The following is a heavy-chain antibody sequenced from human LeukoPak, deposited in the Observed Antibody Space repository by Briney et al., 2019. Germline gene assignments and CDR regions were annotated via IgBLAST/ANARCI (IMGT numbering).Heavy chain of an antibody. CDR1: GFTFSDYY. V-gene: IGHV3-11*06. J-gene: IGHJ4*02. CDR2: ISGSSSYT. CDR3: ANNPRTVTTSC. D-gene: IGHD1-7*01. Sequence: GGSLRLSCVVSGFTFSDYYMSWIRQAPGKGLEWVSYISGSSSYTNYADSVKARFTISRDNAKNSLYLKMNSLRAEDTAVYYCANNPRTVTTSCWGEGTLVTVSS.